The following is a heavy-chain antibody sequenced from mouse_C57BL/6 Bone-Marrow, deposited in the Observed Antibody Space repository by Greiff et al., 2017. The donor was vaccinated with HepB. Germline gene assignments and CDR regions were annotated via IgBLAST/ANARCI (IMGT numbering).Heavy chain of an antibody. V-gene: IGHV6-3*01. CDR2: IRLKSDNYAT. CDR1: GFTFSNYW. Sequence: EVKVVESGGGLVQPGGSMKLSCVASGFTFSNYWMNWVRQSPEKGLEWVAQIRLKSDNYATHYAESVKGRFTISRDDSKSSVYLQMNNLRAEDTGIYYCTEGTAMDCWGQGTSVTVSS. J-gene: IGHJ4*01. D-gene: IGHD3-3*01. CDR3: TEGTAMDC.